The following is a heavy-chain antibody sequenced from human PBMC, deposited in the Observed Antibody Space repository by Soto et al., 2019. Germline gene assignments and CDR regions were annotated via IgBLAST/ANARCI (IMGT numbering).Heavy chain of an antibody. CDR2: IYHSGST. D-gene: IGHD4-17*01. V-gene: IGHV4-30-2*01. CDR1: GGSISSGGYS. Sequence: TLSLTCAVSGGSISSGGYSWSWIRQPPGKGLEWIGYIYHSGSTYYNPSLKSRVTISVDRSKNQFSLKLSSVTAADTAVYYCARSTTVTTGSYYFDYWGQGTLVTVSS. CDR3: ARSTTVTTGSYYFDY. J-gene: IGHJ4*02.